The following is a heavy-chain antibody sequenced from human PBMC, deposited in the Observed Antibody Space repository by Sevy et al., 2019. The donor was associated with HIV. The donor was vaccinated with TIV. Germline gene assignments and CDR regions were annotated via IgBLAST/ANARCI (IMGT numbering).Heavy chain of an antibody. J-gene: IGHJ4*02. CDR1: GFIFSEAW. CDR2: IKSKTDAATR. CDR3: AAGTGTSDFDY. Sequence: GGSLRLSCAASGFIFSEAWMSWVHQAAGKGLEWVGRIKSKTDAATRDFAAPVRGRFSISRDDSANTVYLVMNNLKPEDTGVYYCAAGTGTSDFDYWGQGTLVTVSS. V-gene: IGHV3-15*01. D-gene: IGHD1-7*01.